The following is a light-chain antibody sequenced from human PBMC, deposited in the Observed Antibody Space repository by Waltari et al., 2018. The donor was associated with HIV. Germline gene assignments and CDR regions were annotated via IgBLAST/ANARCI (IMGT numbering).Light chain of an antibody. CDR1: ESVGNS. Sequence: EVFLTQSPLTLSVSPGERVTLSCRASESVGNSIAWYQQKPGQAPSLVVFGATTRATGLPVRFSGSGSGTDFTLTISSLKSEDIAIYFCQQYRDWPRYTFGQGTKLDIK. CDR3: QQYRDWPRYT. CDR2: GAT. V-gene: IGKV3-15*01. J-gene: IGKJ2*01.